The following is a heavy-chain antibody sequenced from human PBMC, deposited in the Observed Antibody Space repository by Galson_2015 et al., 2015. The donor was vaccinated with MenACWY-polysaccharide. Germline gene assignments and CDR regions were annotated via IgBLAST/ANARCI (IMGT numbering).Heavy chain of an antibody. CDR1: GFTFSSYE. D-gene: IGHD5-18*01. V-gene: IGHV3-48*03. CDR2: ISSSGSTI. J-gene: IGHJ5*02. Sequence: SLRLSCAASGFTFSSYEMNWVRQAPGKGLEWVSYISSSGSTIYYADSVKGRFTISRDNAKNSLYLQMNSLRAEDTAVYYCARVEVGYGYGVWFDPWGQGTLVTVSS. CDR3: ARVEVGYGYGVWFDP.